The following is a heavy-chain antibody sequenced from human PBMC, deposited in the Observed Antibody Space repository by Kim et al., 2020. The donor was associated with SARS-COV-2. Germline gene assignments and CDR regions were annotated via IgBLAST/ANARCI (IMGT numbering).Heavy chain of an antibody. Sequence: ASVKVSCKASRYTFTGYYMHWVRQAPGQGLEWMGRINPNSGGTNYAQKFQGRVTMTRDTSISTAYMELSRLRSDDTAVYYCARNGFNYYGSGSYDYWGQGTLVTVSS. CDR2: INPNSGGT. D-gene: IGHD3-10*01. J-gene: IGHJ4*02. CDR3: ARNGFNYYGSGSYDY. V-gene: IGHV1-2*06. CDR1: RYTFTGYY.